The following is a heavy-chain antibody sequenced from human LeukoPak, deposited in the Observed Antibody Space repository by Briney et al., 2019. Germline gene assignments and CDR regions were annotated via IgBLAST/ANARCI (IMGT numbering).Heavy chain of an antibody. CDR3: ARDFLPYGSGSYYLEDYYMDV. Sequence: GASVKVSCKASGGTFSSYAISWVRQAPGQGLEWMGGIIPIFGTANYAQKFQGRVTITADESTSTAYMELSSLRSEDTAVYYCARDFLPYGSGSYYLEDYYMDVWGKGTTVTISS. D-gene: IGHD3-10*01. V-gene: IGHV1-69*13. CDR2: IIPIFGTA. J-gene: IGHJ6*03. CDR1: GGTFSSYA.